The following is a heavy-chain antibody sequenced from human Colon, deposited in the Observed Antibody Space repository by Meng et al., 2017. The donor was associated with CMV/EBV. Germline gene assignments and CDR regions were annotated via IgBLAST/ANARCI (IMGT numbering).Heavy chain of an antibody. CDR1: FSFNHYG. CDR2: ILYDGSNE. J-gene: IGHJ3*01. Sequence: FSFNHYGLAWVRQTPGKVLEWVAFILYDGSNEYYSDSVRGRFTISRDNSKNTFFLQMNSLRPEDTGVYYCAKIPHYSDGPRDTFNVWGQGTLVTVSS. V-gene: IGHV3-30*02. CDR3: AKIPHYSDGPRDTFNV. D-gene: IGHD3-22*01.